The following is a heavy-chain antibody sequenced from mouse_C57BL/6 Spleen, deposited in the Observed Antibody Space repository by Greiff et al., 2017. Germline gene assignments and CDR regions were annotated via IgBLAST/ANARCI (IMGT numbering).Heavy chain of an antibody. Sequence: QVQLQQPGAELVRPGSSVKLSCKASGYTFTRYWMHWVQQRPIQGLEWIGNIDPSAFETHSNQKFKDKATLTVDKSSSTAYMQLSSLTSEDSAVYYCARAITGTPWLADWGQGTLVTVSA. CDR3: ARAITGTPWLAD. CDR2: IDPSAFET. D-gene: IGHD4-1*01. CDR1: GYTFTRYW. V-gene: IGHV1-52*01. J-gene: IGHJ3*01.